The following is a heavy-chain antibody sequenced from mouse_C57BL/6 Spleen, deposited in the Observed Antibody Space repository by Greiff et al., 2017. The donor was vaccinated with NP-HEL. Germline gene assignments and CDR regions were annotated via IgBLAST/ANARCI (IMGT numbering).Heavy chain of an antibody. CDR2: IYPRSGNT. Sequence: QVQLKESGAELARPGASVKLSCKASGYTFTSYGISWVKQRTGQGLEWIGEIYPRSGNTYYNAKFKGKATLTADKSSSTAYMELRSLTSEDSAVYFCARRAAQATGFAYWGQGTLVTVSA. CDR3: ARRAAQATGFAY. J-gene: IGHJ3*01. V-gene: IGHV1-81*01. D-gene: IGHD3-2*02. CDR1: GYTFTSYG.